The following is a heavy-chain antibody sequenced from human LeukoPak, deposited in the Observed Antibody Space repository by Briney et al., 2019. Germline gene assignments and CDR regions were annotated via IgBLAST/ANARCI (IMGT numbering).Heavy chain of an antibody. D-gene: IGHD1-26*01. CDR3: ARILVGATSFDY. V-gene: IGHV3-33*01. CDR2: IWYDGSNK. J-gene: IGHJ4*02. Sequence: PGGSLRLSCAASGFTLSTYGMHWVRQAPGKGLEWVAVIWYDGSNKYHADSVQGRFTISRDNSKNTLYLQMNSLRAEDTALCYCARILVGATSFDYWGQGTLVTVSS. CDR1: GFTLSTYG.